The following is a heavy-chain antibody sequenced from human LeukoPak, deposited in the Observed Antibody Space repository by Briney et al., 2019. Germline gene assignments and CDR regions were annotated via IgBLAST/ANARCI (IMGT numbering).Heavy chain of an antibody. CDR2: ISGSGGST. V-gene: IGHV3-23*01. J-gene: IGHJ4*02. CDR1: GFTFSSYG. Sequence: GGSLRLSCAASGFTFSSYGMHWVRQAPGKGLEWVSAISGSGGSTYYADSVKGRFTISRDNSKNTLYLQMNSLRAEDTAVYYCARLSGSTGATSRVLHYWGQGTLVTVSA. D-gene: IGHD1-1*01. CDR3: ARLSGSTGATSRVLHY.